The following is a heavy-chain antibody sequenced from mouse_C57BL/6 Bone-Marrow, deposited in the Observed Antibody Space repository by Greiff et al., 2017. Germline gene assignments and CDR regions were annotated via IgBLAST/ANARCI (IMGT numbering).Heavy chain of an antibody. CDR1: GFSLTSYG. Sequence: VQVVESGPGLVQPSQSLSITCTVSGFSLTSYGVHWVRQSPGKGLEWLGLIWSGGGTDYNAAFISRLSISKDNSKSQFFLKMSSLQADDTAIYYCARRDLTAYYFDYWGQGTTLTVSS. V-gene: IGHV2-2*01. J-gene: IGHJ2*01. CDR2: IWSGGGT. CDR3: ARRDLTAYYFDY. D-gene: IGHD4-1*01.